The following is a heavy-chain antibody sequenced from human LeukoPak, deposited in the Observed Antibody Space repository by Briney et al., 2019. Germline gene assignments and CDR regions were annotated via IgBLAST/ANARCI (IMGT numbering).Heavy chain of an antibody. V-gene: IGHV3-23*01. D-gene: IGHD3-22*01. CDR3: ASSYGSSAYYPFDY. CDR1: GFAFRNNA. J-gene: IGHJ4*02. Sequence: GGSLRLSCVASGFAFRNNAMSWVRQAPGKGLEWVSLISDSGGSTNYADSVKGRFTSSRDNSKNTLYLQMNTLRAEDTAIYYCASSYGSSAYYPFDYWGQGTLVTVFS. CDR2: ISDSGGST.